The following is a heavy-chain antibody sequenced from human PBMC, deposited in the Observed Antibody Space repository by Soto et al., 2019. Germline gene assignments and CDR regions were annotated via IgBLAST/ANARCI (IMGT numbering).Heavy chain of an antibody. CDR1: GFTFTSSA. CDR2: IVVGSGNT. J-gene: IGHJ6*02. CDR3: AAVEKQQLTEDYYYYYGMAV. Sequence: WASVKVSCKASGFTFTSSAVQWVRQARGQRLEWIGWIVVGSGNTNYAQKFQERVTITRDMSTSTAYMELSSLRSEDTAVYYCAAVEKQQLTEDYYYYYGMAVWGQGTTVTVSS. D-gene: IGHD6-13*01. V-gene: IGHV1-58*01.